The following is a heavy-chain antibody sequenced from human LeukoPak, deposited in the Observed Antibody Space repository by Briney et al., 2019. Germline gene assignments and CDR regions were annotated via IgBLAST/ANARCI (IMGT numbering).Heavy chain of an antibody. Sequence: GESLKISCKGSGYSFTTHWIAWVRQMPGKGLEWMGIIYPGDSEIKYSPSFQGQVTMSVDKSISTAYLQWSSLKASDTAMYYCARSSLQYSSGWYDPWGQGTLVTVSS. V-gene: IGHV5-51*01. J-gene: IGHJ5*02. D-gene: IGHD6-19*01. CDR2: IYPGDSEI. CDR3: ARSSLQYSSGWYDP. CDR1: GYSFTTHW.